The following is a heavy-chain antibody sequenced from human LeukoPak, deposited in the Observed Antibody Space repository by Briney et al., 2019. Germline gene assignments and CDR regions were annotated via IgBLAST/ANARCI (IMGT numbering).Heavy chain of an antibody. CDR2: LSGSGAST. CDR1: GFTFRSYA. J-gene: IGHJ4*02. D-gene: IGHD1-26*01. Sequence: PGGSLRLSCAASGFTFRSYAMSWVRQAPGKGLEWVSALSGSGASTYYADSVQGRFTISRDNSKNTLYLQMNSLRAEDTALYYCAKGATAYYFDYWGQGTLVTVSS. CDR3: AKGATAYYFDY. V-gene: IGHV3-23*01.